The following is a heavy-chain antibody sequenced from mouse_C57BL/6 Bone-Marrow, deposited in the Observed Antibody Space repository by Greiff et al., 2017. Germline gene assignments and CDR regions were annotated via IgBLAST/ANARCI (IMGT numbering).Heavy chain of an antibody. CDR1: GFSLTSYG. CDR3: AREDGSSSYYAMDY. V-gene: IGHV2-2*01. J-gene: IGHJ4*01. Sequence: QLQLKESGPGLVQPSQSLSITCTVSGFSLTSYGVHWVRQSPGKGLAWLGVIWCGGSTDFNAAFISRLSIRKDNSKGQVFFKMNSLQADDTAIYYCAREDGSSSYYAMDYWGQGTSVTVSS. D-gene: IGHD1-1*01. CDR2: IWCGGST.